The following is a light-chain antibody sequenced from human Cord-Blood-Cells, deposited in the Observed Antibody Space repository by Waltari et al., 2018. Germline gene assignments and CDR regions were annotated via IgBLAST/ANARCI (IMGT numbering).Light chain of an antibody. CDR2: VVS. V-gene: IGLV2-14*01. J-gene: IGLJ2*01. CDR3: SQYTSSSTLV. CDR1: SSDVGAYHC. Sequence: QAALTHPASVSGSTGQSITISCTEPSSDVGAYHCAPWSPHHPGKAPKPMIYVVSNRTSGVSNRCSGPKSGNTASLTISGLQAEDEADYYCSQYTSSSTLVSGGGTKLT.